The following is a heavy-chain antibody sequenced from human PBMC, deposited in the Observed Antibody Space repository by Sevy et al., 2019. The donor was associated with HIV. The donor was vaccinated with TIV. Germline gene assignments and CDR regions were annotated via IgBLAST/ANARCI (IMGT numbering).Heavy chain of an antibody. D-gene: IGHD5-12*01. Sequence: GGSLRLSCEGSGVIFNSYWMSWVRQAPGKGLEWVANIKEDGSEENYVDSVKGRFTISRDNAKNSVYLEMNSLRVEDTAVYFCASEYSFAAFFDYWGQGTRVTVSS. CDR1: GVIFNSYW. J-gene: IGHJ4*02. CDR3: ASEYSFAAFFDY. V-gene: IGHV3-7*01. CDR2: IKEDGSEE.